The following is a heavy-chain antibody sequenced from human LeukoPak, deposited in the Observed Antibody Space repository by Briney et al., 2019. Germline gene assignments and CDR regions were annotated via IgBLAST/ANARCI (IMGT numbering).Heavy chain of an antibody. CDR1: GFTFSSYA. D-gene: IGHD2-2*02. V-gene: IGHV3-23*01. J-gene: IGHJ4*02. CDR3: AKVERLSTGLWSAAIRVEYFDY. CDR2: VSGTGGTT. Sequence: GGSLRLSCVASGFTFSSYAMSWVRQVPGEGLEWVSDVSGTGGTTYYADSVMGRFTSSRDNSKNTLYLQMNSLRAEDTAVYYCAKVERLSTGLWSAAIRVEYFDYWGQGTLVTVSS.